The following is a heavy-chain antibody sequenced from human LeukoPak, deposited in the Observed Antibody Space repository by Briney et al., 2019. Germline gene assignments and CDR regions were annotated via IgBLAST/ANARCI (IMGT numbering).Heavy chain of an antibody. CDR2: IYPGDSDT. J-gene: IGHJ5*02. CDR1: GYSFTSYW. V-gene: IGHV5-51*03. CDR3: ARMGDTAMVRANWFDP. D-gene: IGHD5-18*01. Sequence: PGESLKISCKGSGYSFTSYWIGWVRQMPGKGLEWMGIIYPGDSDTRYSPSFQGQVTISADKSISTASLQWSSLKASDTAMYYCARMGDTAMVRANWFDPWGQGTLVTVSS.